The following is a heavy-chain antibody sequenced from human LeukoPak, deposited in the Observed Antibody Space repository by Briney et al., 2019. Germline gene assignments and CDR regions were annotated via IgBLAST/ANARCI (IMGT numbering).Heavy chain of an antibody. CDR2: IAPDGSTQ. CDR1: EFIFVGNS. Sequence: GGPLKFPVEPPEFIFVGNSRPWARRPPGRGLRWLANIAPDGSTQNYEDSLEGRFTISRDNPKNSLYLQMHSLRAEDAAVYHCARVIAGAIDHWGQGTLVTVSS. J-gene: IGHJ4*02. CDR3: ARVIAGAIDH. V-gene: IGHV3-7*01. D-gene: IGHD2-15*01.